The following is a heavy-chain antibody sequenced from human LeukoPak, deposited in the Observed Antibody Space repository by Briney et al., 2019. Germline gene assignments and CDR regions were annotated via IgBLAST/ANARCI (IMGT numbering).Heavy chain of an antibody. J-gene: IGHJ5*01. CDR2: IYSGGST. CDR1: GFTVSSNY. CDR3: ASVIAAAGTEWFDY. Sequence: GGSLRLSCAASGFTVSSNYMSWVRQAPGKGLEWVSVIYSGGSTYYADSVKGRFTTSRDNSKNTLYLQMNSLRAEDTAVYYCASVIAAAGTEWFDYWGQGTLVTVSS. V-gene: IGHV3-53*01. D-gene: IGHD6-13*01.